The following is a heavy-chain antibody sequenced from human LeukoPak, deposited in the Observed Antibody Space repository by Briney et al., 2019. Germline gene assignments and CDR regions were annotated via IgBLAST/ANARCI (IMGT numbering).Heavy chain of an antibody. CDR1: GFTFSSYS. CDR3: AKAPETYDSSGGDAFDI. V-gene: IGHV3-21*01. J-gene: IGHJ3*02. Sequence: PGGSLRLSCAASGFTFSSYSMNWVRQAPGKGLEWVSSISSSSSYIYYADSVKGRFTISRDNAKNSLYLQMNSLRAEDTAVYYCAKAPETYDSSGGDAFDIWGQGTMVTVSS. CDR2: ISSSSSYI. D-gene: IGHD3-22*01.